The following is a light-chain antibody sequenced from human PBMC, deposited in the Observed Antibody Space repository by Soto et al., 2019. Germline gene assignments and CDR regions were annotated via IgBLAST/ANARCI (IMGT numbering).Light chain of an antibody. CDR2: GDS. CDR1: QNINKY. V-gene: IGKV1-39*01. Sequence: DIQVTQSPSSLSASVGDRVSITCRASQNINKYLNWYQQKPGKAPEVLIYGDSSLQSGIPSRFSGSGSGTEFTLTITSLRPEDFATYYCQQSFSTPQLFGQGTKLEI. J-gene: IGKJ2*01. CDR3: QQSFSTPQL.